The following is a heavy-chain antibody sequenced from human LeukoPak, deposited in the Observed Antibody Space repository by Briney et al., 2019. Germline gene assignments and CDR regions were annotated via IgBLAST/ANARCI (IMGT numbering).Heavy chain of an antibody. V-gene: IGHV1-69*06. CDR1: GYTFTSYG. D-gene: IGHD4-11*01. CDR3: ARVLGMTTFYYYMDV. Sequence: ASVKVSCKASGYTFTSYGISWVRQAPGQGLEWMGGIIPIFGTANYAQKFQGRVTITADKSTSTAYMELSSLRSEDTAVYYCARVLGMTTFYYYMDVWGKGTTVTVSS. J-gene: IGHJ6*03. CDR2: IIPIFGTA.